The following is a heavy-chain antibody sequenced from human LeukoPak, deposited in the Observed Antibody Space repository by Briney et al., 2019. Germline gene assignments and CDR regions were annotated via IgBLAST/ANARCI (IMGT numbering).Heavy chain of an antibody. J-gene: IGHJ3*02. D-gene: IGHD2-21*01. CDR2: INPYSGGT. V-gene: IGHV1-2*02. CDR1: GYTFTGYY. CDR3: ARDYGDIVVVSNNAFGI. Sequence: GASVKVSCKASGYTFTGYYMHWVRQAPGQGLEWMGWINPYSGGTNYAQKFQGRVTMTRDTSISTAYMELSRPRSDDTAVYYCARDYGDIVVVSNNAFGIWGQGTMVTVSS.